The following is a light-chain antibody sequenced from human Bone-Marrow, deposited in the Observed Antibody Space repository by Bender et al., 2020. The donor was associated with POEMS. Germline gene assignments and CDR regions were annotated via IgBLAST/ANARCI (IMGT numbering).Light chain of an antibody. V-gene: IGLV2-11*01. CDR3: TAYTGSKNFGV. CDR2: EIS. Sequence: QSALTQPRSVSGSPGQSVTISCTGTSSDVGGYDYVSWYQQHPGKAPKLMIYEISRWPSGVPDRFSGSKSGNTASLTISGLQVEDEADYYCTAYTGSKNFGVFGTGTKVTVL. J-gene: IGLJ1*01. CDR1: SSDVGGYDY.